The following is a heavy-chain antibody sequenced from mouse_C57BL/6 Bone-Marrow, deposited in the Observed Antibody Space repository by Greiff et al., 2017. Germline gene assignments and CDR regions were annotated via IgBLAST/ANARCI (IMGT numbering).Heavy chain of an antibody. CDR2: INPSSGYT. Sequence: QVQLQQSGAELARPGASVKMSCKASGYTFTSSTMHWVKQRPGQGLEWIGYINPSSGYTTYNQKFKDKATLTADKSSSTAYMQLSSLTSEVSAVYYCASVALDYWGQGTTLTVSS. J-gene: IGHJ2*01. CDR3: ASVALDY. V-gene: IGHV1-4*01. CDR1: GYTFTSST. D-gene: IGHD1-1*01.